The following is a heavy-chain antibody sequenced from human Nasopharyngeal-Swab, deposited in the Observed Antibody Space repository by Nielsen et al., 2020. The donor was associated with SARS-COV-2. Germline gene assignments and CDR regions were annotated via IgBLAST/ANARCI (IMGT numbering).Heavy chain of an antibody. Sequence: SLKISCEASGFKFSDYHMAWIRQTPGKGLEWVSGISWHSGDIVYTDSVKGRFTISRDNAKSSLYLQMNSLRAEDSALYYCVRGRGIAAAGKPYYFDYWGQGTLATVSS. D-gene: IGHD6-13*01. J-gene: IGHJ4*02. CDR3: VRGRGIAAAGKPYYFDY. CDR2: ISWHSGDI. CDR1: GFKFSDYH. V-gene: IGHV3-9*01.